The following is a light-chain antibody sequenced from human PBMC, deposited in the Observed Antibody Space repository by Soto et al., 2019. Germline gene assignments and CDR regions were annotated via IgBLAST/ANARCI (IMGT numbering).Light chain of an antibody. CDR3: SSYTNKDTLL. V-gene: IGLV2-14*03. CDR2: DVT. J-gene: IGLJ3*02. Sequence: QSVLTQPASVSGSPGQSITISCTGTSSDVGGYDHVSWYQQHPGKAPKLIIYDVTVRPSGISPRFSGSKSDNTASLAVSGXXXXXEADYYCSSYTNKDTLLFGGGTKLTVL. CDR1: SSDVGGYDH.